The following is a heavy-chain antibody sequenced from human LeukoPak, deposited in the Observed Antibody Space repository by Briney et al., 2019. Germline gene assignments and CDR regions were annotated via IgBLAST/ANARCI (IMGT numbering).Heavy chain of an antibody. Sequence: SETLSLTCNVSGGSMGNIYYWGWIRQPPGKGLEWIGNIFYSGITYYNPSLRSRVTIAIDTSKSQFSLKLTSVTAADTAVYHCAKNGQTGFSFDPWGQGTLVTVS. J-gene: IGHJ5*02. D-gene: IGHD3-9*01. CDR3: AKNGQTGFSFDP. CDR1: GGSMGNIYY. V-gene: IGHV4-39*01. CDR2: IFYSGIT.